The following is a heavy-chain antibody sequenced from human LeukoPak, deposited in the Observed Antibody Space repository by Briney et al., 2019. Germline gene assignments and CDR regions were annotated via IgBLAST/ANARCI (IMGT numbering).Heavy chain of an antibody. CDR1: GASISGSGFY. CDR2: IYYSGSA. V-gene: IGHV4-39*01. Sequence: SETLTLTCTVSGASISGSGFYWGWIRQPPGKGLEWIGNIYYSGSAYYNASLESRVTISIDTSKNQFSLKLNSVTAADTAMYYCAKSGGYGLIDYWGQGTLVTVSS. J-gene: IGHJ4*02. D-gene: IGHD1-26*01. CDR3: AKSGGYGLIDY.